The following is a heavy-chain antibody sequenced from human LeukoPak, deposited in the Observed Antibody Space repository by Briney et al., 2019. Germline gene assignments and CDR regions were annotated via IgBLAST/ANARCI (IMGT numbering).Heavy chain of an antibody. Sequence: PSETLSLTCTVSGGSISSYYWSWIRQPPGKGLEWIGYIYYSGSTNYNPSLKSRVTISVDTSKNQFSLKLSSVTAADTAVYYCARDRPNYYDSSGYYPDYFDYWGQGTLVTVSS. D-gene: IGHD3-22*01. V-gene: IGHV4-59*12. CDR3: ARDRPNYYDSSGYYPDYFDY. CDR2: IYYSGST. CDR1: GGSISSYY. J-gene: IGHJ4*02.